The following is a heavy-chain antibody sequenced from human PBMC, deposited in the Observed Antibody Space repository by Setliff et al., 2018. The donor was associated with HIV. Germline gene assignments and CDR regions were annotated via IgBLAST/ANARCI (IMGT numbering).Heavy chain of an antibody. J-gene: IGHJ3*02. CDR1: GFTFSTFA. V-gene: IGHV3-30*15. CDR3: ARAPNTGAFDI. D-gene: IGHD5-18*01. CDR2: ISYDGSRT. Sequence: GGSLRLSCVASGFTFSTFAMHWVRQAPGKGLEWVSVISYDGSRTYYVDSVKGRFTISRDNSKNTLYLQLSSLRPEDTAVYYCARAPNTGAFDIWGQGTMVTVSS.